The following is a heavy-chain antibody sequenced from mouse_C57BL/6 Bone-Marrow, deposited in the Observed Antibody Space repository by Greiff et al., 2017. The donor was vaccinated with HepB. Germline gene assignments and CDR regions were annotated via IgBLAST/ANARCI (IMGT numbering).Heavy chain of an antibody. CDR3: ARTPWLLLYYAMDY. D-gene: IGHD2-3*01. V-gene: IGHV8-8*01. CDR1: GFSLSTFGMG. CDR2: IWWDDDK. Sequence: QATLKESGPGILQPSQTLSLTCSFSGFSLSTFGMGVGWIRQPSGKGLEWLAHIWWDDDKYYNPALKSRLTISKDTSKNQVFLKIANVDTADTATYYCARTPWLLLYYAMDYWGQGTSVTVSS. J-gene: IGHJ4*01.